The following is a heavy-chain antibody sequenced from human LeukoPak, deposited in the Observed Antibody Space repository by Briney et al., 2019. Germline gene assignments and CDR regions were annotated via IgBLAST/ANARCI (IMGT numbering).Heavy chain of an antibody. CDR1: EFTFSSYW. D-gene: IGHD6-6*01. CDR2: INEDGSVK. J-gene: IGHJ4*02. CDR3: ARGGAVRPDY. V-gene: IGHV3-7*01. Sequence: GGSLRLSCAASEFTFSSYWMSWVRQAPGKGLDWVANINEDGSVKDYVDSVKGRYTISRDNARNSLYLQINSLRAEDTAVYYCARGGAVRPDYWGQGTLVTVSS.